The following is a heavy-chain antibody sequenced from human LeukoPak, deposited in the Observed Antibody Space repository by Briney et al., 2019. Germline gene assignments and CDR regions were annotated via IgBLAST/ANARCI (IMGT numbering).Heavy chain of an antibody. CDR2: ISGSGYNT. D-gene: IGHD5-12*01. V-gene: IGHV3-23*01. CDR1: GFTFSSYG. J-gene: IGHJ4*02. CDR3: AKHSGSYFIYHVDS. Sequence: GGSLRLSCGASGFTFSSYGMSWVRQAPGKGLEWVSTISGSGYNTYYADSVKGRFTISRDNSANTLHLQMDSLRVDDTALYYCAKHSGSYFIYHVDSWGQGTLVTVST.